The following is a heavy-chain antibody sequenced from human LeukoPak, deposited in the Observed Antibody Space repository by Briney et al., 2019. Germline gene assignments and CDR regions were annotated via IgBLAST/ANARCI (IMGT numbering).Heavy chain of an antibody. CDR3: ARDPYCSSTSCLPEGY. Sequence: PGGSLRLSCAASGFTVSSNYMSWVRQAPGKGLEWVSGISGSGGSTYYADSVKGRFTISRDNSKNTLYLQMDSLRAEDTAVYYCARDPYCSSTSCLPEGYWGQGTLVTVSS. D-gene: IGHD2-2*01. J-gene: IGHJ4*02. CDR1: GFTVSSNY. V-gene: IGHV3-53*01. CDR2: ISGSGGST.